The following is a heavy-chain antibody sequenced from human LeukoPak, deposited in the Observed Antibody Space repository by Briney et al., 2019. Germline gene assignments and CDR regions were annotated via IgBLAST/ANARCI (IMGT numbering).Heavy chain of an antibody. CDR2: ISSSSTTK. Sequence: GGSLRLSCAASGFTFSAYDMNWVRQAPGKGLKWLSYISSSSTTKYHADSVKGRFTISRDNAKNFLYLQMNSLRDEDTAIYYCARDLDDYIWGSYRTQAGSDYWGQGTLVTVSA. D-gene: IGHD3-16*02. CDR1: GFTFSAYD. CDR3: ARDLDDYIWGSYRTQAGSDY. V-gene: IGHV3-48*02. J-gene: IGHJ4*02.